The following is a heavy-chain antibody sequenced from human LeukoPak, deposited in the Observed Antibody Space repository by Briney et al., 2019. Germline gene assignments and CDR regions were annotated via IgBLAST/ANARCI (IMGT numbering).Heavy chain of an antibody. D-gene: IGHD6-13*01. CDR2: INPSGGST. J-gene: IGHJ4*02. Sequence: ASVKVSCKASGYTFTSYYMHWVRQAPGQGLEWMGMINPSGGSTSYAQKFQGRVTMTRDTSTSTVHMELSSLRSEATAVYYCARVVLGWGQQLVPDHWGQGTLVTVSS. V-gene: IGHV1-46*01. CDR3: ARVVLGWGQQLVPDH. CDR1: GYTFTSYY.